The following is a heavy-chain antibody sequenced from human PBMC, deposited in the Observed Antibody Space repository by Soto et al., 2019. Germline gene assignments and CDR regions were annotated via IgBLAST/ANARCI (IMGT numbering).Heavy chain of an antibody. CDR3: ARESEDLTSNFDY. Sequence: GGSLRLSCASSWFTFTRYSMNWVRQAPGKGLEWASSISSTTNYIYYGDSMKGRFTISRDNAKNSLYLEMNSLRAEDTAVYYCARESEDLTSNFDYWGQGTLVTVSS. J-gene: IGHJ4*02. V-gene: IGHV3-21*06. CDR2: ISSTTNYI. CDR1: WFTFTRYS.